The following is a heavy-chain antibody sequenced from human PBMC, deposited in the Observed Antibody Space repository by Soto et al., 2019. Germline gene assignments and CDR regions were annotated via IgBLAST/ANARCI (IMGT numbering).Heavy chain of an antibody. CDR2: IIPNFGTA. D-gene: IGHD5-12*01. CDR1: GGTFSSYA. CDR3: ATTGDGYGNSAKADY. V-gene: IGHV1-69*01. Sequence: QVQLVQSGAEVKKPGSSVKVSCKASGGTFSSYAISWVRQAPGQGLEWMGGIIPNFGTANYAQKFQGRVTITADESTSTAYMELSSLRSEDTAVYYCATTGDGYGNSAKADYWGQGTLVTVSS. J-gene: IGHJ4*02.